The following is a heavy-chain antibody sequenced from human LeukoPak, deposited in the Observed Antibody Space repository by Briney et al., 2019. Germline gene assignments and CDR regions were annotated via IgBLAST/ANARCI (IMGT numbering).Heavy chain of an antibody. J-gene: IGHJ4*02. Sequence: SLRLSCAASGFTFDDYAMHWVRQAPGKGLEWASGISWNSGSIGYADSVKGRFTISRDNAKNSLYLQMNSLRAEDTALYYCAKDLSPGGAGNDYWGQGTLVTVSS. CDR1: GFTFDDYA. V-gene: IGHV3-9*01. CDR3: AKDLSPGGAGNDY. CDR2: ISWNSGSI. D-gene: IGHD1-26*01.